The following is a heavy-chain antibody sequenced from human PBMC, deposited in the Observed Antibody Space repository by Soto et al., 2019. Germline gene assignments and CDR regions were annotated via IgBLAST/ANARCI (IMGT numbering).Heavy chain of an antibody. V-gene: IGHV3-30*18. J-gene: IGHJ4*02. CDR3: AKDFYTVTLSPAPRPSYFDS. CDR1: GFTFRTYG. D-gene: IGHD4-17*01. Sequence: QVHLVESGGGVVPPGRSLRLSCAASGFTFRTYGMHWVRQAPGKGLEWVAFISYDANKKYYADSVKGRFTINRDTSRNTLYLQMNSLTTEDTAVYYCAKDFYTVTLSPAPRPSYFDSWGQGTLVTVSS. CDR2: ISYDANKK.